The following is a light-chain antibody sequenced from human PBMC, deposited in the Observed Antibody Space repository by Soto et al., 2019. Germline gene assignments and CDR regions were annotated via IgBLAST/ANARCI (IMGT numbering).Light chain of an antibody. CDR1: QNISTF. J-gene: IGKJ4*01. CDR2: AAS. CDR3: QQSYTTPS. Sequence: DIQMTQSPSSLSASVGDRVTITCRASQNISTFLNWYQQKAGRAPKVLIYAASNLQSGVPSRFSGSGSGTDFTLTISSLQPEDIATYYCQQSYTTPSFGGGTKVDI. V-gene: IGKV1-39*01.